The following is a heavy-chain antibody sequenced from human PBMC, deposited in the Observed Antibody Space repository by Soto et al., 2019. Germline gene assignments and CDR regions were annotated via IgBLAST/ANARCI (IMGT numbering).Heavy chain of an antibody. CDR1: GGTFSSYA. Sequence: SVKVSCKASGGTFSSYAISWVRQAPGQVLEWMGVIIPIFGTANYAQKFQGRVTITADESTSTAYMELSSLRSEDTAVYYCARDRRRSNWNYAVYYYYGMDGWGQGTTVTVSS. V-gene: IGHV1-69*13. CDR2: IIPIFGTA. D-gene: IGHD1-7*01. J-gene: IGHJ6*02. CDR3: ARDRRRSNWNYAVYYYYGMDG.